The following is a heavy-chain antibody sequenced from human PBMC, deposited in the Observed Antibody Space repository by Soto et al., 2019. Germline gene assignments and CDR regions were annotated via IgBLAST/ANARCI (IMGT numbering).Heavy chain of an antibody. J-gene: IGHJ4*02. CDR2: ISYDGSNK. D-gene: IGHD3-3*01. Sequence: QVQLVESGGGVVQPGRSLRLSCAASGFTFSSYAMHWVRQAPGKGLEWVAVISYDGSNKYYADSVKGRFTISRDNSKNTLYLRMNSLRAEDTAVYYCARDPGGTDFAVWTYYFDYWGQGTLVTVSS. V-gene: IGHV3-30-3*01. CDR3: ARDPGGTDFAVWTYYFDY. CDR1: GFTFSSYA.